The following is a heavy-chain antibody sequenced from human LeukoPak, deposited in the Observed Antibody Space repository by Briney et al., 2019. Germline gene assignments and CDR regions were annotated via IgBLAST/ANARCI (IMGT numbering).Heavy chain of an antibody. CDR1: GGTFSSYA. J-gene: IGHJ4*02. CDR2: IIPILGTA. Sequence: GASVKVSCKASGGTFSSYAISWVRQAPGQGLEWMGGIIPILGTANYAQKFQGRVTITADESTSTAYMELSSLRSEDTAVYYCANQQSRYDILTGYYRYFDYWGQGTLVTVSS. V-gene: IGHV1-69*13. CDR3: ANQQSRYDILTGYYRYFDY. D-gene: IGHD3-9*01.